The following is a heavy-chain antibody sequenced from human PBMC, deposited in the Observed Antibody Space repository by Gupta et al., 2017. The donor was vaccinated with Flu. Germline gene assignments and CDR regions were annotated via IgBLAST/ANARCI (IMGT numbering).Heavy chain of an antibody. CDR2: IYHSGST. V-gene: IGHV4-38-2*01. D-gene: IGHD1-26*01. Sequence: QVQLQESGPGLVKPSETLSLTCAVSGYSISSGYYWGWIRQPPGKGLEWIGSIYHSGSTYYNPSLKSRVTISVDTSKNQFSLKLSSVTAADTAVYYCARVGGSYSGGAFDIWGQGTMVTVSS. CDR3: ARVGGSYSGGAFDI. J-gene: IGHJ3*02. CDR1: GYSISSGYY.